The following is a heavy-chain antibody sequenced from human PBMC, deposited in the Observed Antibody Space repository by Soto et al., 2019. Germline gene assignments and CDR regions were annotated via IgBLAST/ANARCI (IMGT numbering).Heavy chain of an antibody. CDR3: AILSYGSGSYSYFQH. CDR2: IYPGDSDT. CDR1: VYSFTSYW. J-gene: IGHJ1*01. V-gene: IGHV5-51*01. D-gene: IGHD3-10*01. Sequence: PGESLKISCKGSVYSFTSYWIGWVRQMPGKGLEWMGIIYPGDSDTRYSPSFQGQVTISADKSISTAYLQWSSLKASDTAMYYCAILSYGSGSYSYFQHWGQGTLVSVSS.